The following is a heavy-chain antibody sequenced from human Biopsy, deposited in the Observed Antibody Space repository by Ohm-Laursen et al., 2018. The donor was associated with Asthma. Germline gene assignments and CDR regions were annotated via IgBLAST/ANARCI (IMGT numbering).Heavy chain of an antibody. CDR2: INPSGGST. V-gene: IGHV1-46*01. CDR3: ARAGALIVGATMGY. CDR1: GYTFTSYY. J-gene: IGHJ4*02. D-gene: IGHD1-26*01. Sequence: SSVKVSCKASGYTFTSYYMHWVRQAPGQGHEWMGIINPSGGSTSYAQKFQGRVTMTRDTSTSTVYMKPSSLRSEDTAVYYCARAGALIVGATMGYWGQGTLVTVSS.